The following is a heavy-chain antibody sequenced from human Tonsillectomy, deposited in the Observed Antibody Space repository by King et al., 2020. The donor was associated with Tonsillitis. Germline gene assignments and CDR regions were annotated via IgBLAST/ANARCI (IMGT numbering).Heavy chain of an antibody. Sequence: VQLVESGGGLVQPGGSLRLSCAASGFPFTNYAMSWVRQPPGKGLEWVSAISGSGGSTYYAGSVKGRFTISRDNSKNTQYLQMNSLRVEDTAVYYCAKELGDEVGDGFDIWGQGTMVTVSS. J-gene: IGHJ3*02. CDR2: ISGSGGST. V-gene: IGHV3-23*04. CDR1: GFPFTNYA. D-gene: IGHD1-26*01. CDR3: AKELGDEVGDGFDI.